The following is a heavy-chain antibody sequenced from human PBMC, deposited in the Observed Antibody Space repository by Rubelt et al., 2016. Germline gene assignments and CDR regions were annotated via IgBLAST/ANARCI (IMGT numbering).Heavy chain of an antibody. J-gene: IGHJ4*02. Sequence: EVQLVESGGGLVQPGGSLRLSCAASGFTFSSHLMHWVRQAPGKGLVWVSHINSDGSTRYADSVKGRFTISRDNAKNTLHLQMNSLRVEDTAVYYCGRDRSGSIDYWGQGTLVTVSS. CDR1: GFTFSSHL. CDR3: GRDRSGSIDY. CDR2: INSDGST. D-gene: IGHD3-22*01. V-gene: IGHV3-74*01.